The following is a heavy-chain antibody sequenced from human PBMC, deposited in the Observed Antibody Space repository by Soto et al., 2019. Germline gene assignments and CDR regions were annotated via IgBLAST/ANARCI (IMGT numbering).Heavy chain of an antibody. CDR2: MNPNSGNT. J-gene: IGHJ6*03. CDR3: ASSSSPYYYYYMDV. D-gene: IGHD6-6*01. Sequence: QVQLVQSGAEVMKPGASVKVSCKASGYTFTSYDINWVRQAPGQGLAWMGWMNPNSGNTGYAQKFQGRVTMTRNTSISTAYMELSSLRSEDTAVYYCASSSSPYYYYYMDVWGKGTTVTVSS. V-gene: IGHV1-8*01. CDR1: GYTFTSYD.